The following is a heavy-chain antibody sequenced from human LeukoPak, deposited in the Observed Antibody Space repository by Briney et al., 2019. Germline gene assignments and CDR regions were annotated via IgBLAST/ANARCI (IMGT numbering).Heavy chain of an antibody. CDR1: GGSLSSGGYY. Sequence: SQTLSLTCTVSGGSLSSGGYYWSWIRQHPGKGLEWIGYIYYSGSTYYNPSLKSRVTISVDTSKNQFSLKLSSVTAADTAVYYCARAPLLLWFGESINYFDYWGQGTLVTVSS. J-gene: IGHJ4*02. CDR3: ARAPLLLWFGESINYFDY. V-gene: IGHV4-31*03. CDR2: IYYSGST. D-gene: IGHD3-10*01.